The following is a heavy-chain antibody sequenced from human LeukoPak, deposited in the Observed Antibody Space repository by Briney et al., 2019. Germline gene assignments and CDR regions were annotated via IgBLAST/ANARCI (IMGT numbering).Heavy chain of an antibody. V-gene: IGHV3-48*02. J-gene: IGHJ6*02. CDR1: GFTFSSYS. Sequence: GGSLRLSCAASGFTFSSYSMNWVRQAPGKGLEWVSYISVSSTTIYYADSVKGRFTIPRDNAKNSLYLQMNSLRDEDTAVYYCARDIQALYYYGMDVWGQGTTVTVSS. CDR3: ARDIQALYYYGMDV. CDR2: ISVSSTTI.